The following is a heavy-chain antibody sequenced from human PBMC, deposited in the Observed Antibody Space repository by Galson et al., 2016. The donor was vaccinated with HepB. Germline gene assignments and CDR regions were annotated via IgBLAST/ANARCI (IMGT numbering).Heavy chain of an antibody. CDR3: ARDGGRGYTYGYFDY. CDR2: ISTSSWSI. Sequence: SLRLSCAASGFTFRNYGMNWVRQAPGKGLEWVSYISTSSWSIYYADSVKGRFTISIDNAKNSLYLQMNSLRDEDTAVFYCARDGGRGYTYGYFDYWGRGTLVTVSS. V-gene: IGHV3-48*02. D-gene: IGHD5-18*01. CDR1: GFTFRNYG. J-gene: IGHJ4*02.